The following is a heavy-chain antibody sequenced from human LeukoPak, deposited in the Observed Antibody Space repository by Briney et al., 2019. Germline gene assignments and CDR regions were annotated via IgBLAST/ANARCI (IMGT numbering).Heavy chain of an antibody. J-gene: IGHJ4*02. CDR3: ARVRYYYDSSGYCFDY. V-gene: IGHV4-34*01. D-gene: IGHD3-22*01. CDR1: GGSFSGYY. Sequence: SETLSLTCAVYGGSFSGYYWSWIRQPLGKWLEWIGEINHSGSTNYNPSLKSRVTISVDTSKNQFSLKLSSVTAADTAVYYCARVRYYYDSSGYCFDYWGQGTLVTVSS. CDR2: INHSGST.